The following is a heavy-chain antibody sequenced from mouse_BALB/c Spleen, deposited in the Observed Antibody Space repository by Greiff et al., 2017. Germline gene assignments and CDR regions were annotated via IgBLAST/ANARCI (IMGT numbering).Heavy chain of an antibody. V-gene: IGHV1-7*01. Sequence: VKLMESGAELAKPGASVKMSCKASGYTFTSYWMHWVKQRPGQGLEWIGYINPSTGYTEYNQKLKDKATLTADKSSSTAYMQLSSLTSEDSAVYYCARSGYDYAMDYWGQGTSVTVSS. CDR2: INPSTGYT. J-gene: IGHJ4*01. CDR1: GYTFTSYW. D-gene: IGHD2-14*01. CDR3: ARSGYDYAMDY.